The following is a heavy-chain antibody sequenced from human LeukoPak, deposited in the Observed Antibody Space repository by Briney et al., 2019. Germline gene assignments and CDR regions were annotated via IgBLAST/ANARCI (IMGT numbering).Heavy chain of an antibody. Sequence: GGSLRLSCAASGFTFSSYAMHWVRQAPGKGLEWVAVISYDGSNKYYADSVKGRFTISRDNSKNTLYLQMNSLRAEDTAVYYCARDYSPCCGGDCYSDDAFDIWGQGTMVTVSS. CDR2: ISYDGSNK. V-gene: IGHV3-30*04. J-gene: IGHJ3*02. CDR1: GFTFSSYA. CDR3: ARDYSPCCGGDCYSDDAFDI. D-gene: IGHD2-21*02.